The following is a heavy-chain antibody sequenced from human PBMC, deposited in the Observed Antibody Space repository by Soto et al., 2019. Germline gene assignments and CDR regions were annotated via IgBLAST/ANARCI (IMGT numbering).Heavy chain of an antibody. CDR3: ARGGEYSSSLGYYYYMDV. CDR1: GYTFTSYD. D-gene: IGHD6-6*01. J-gene: IGHJ6*03. CDR2: MNPNSGNT. V-gene: IGHV1-8*01. Sequence: QVQLVQSGAEVKKPGASVKVSCKASGYTFTSYDINWVRQATGQGLEWMGWMNPNSGNTGYAQKFQGRVTMTRNTSISTAYMEMSSLRSEDTAVYYCARGGEYSSSLGYYYYMDVWGKGTTVTVSS.